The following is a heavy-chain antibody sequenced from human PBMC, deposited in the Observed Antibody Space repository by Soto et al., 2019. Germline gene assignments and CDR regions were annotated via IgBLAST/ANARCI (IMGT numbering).Heavy chain of an antibody. J-gene: IGHJ4*02. Sequence: QVQLVESGGGVVQSGRSLRLSCAASGFTFSSYGMHWVRQAPGKGLEWVAVIWYDGSNKDYADSVKGRFTISRDNSKNTLYLQMNSLRAEDTAVYYCAIDRSSGWLDYWGQGTLVTVSS. V-gene: IGHV3-33*01. CDR1: GFTFSSYG. D-gene: IGHD6-19*01. CDR2: IWYDGSNK. CDR3: AIDRSSGWLDY.